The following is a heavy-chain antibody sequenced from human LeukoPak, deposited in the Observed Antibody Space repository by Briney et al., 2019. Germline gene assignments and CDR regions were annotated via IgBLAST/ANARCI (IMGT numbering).Heavy chain of an antibody. CDR2: ISSSSSYI. J-gene: IGHJ1*01. CDR1: GFTFSSYS. D-gene: IGHD6-19*01. CDR3: ARYSGAEYFQH. V-gene: IGHV3-21*01. Sequence: GGSLRLSCAASGFTFSSYSMNWVRQAPGKGLEWVSSISSSSSYIYYADSVKGRFTISRDNAKNSLYLQMNSLRAEGTAVYYCARYSGAEYFQHWGQGTLVTVSS.